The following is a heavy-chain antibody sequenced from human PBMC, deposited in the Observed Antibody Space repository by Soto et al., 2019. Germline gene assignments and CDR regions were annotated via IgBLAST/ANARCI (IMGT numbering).Heavy chain of an antibody. J-gene: IGHJ5*02. Sequence: EVQLVESGGGLVQPGGSLRLSCAASGFTFSTYWMHWIRQVPGKGLEWVSRINSDASHTYYADSVKGRFTISRDNAKNTLHLEMNSLRAEDTAVYYCVRYGYCITTWCYGNWFDPCGQGTRVTVSS. V-gene: IGHV3-74*01. CDR1: GFTFSTYW. CDR3: VRYGYCITTWCYGNWFDP. D-gene: IGHD3-22*01. CDR2: INSDASHT.